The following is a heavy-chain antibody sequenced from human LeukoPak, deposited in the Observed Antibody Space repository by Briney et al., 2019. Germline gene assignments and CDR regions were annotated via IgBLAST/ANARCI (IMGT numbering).Heavy chain of an antibody. V-gene: IGHV1-46*01. CDR2: INPSGGTT. Sequence: GASVKVSCKASGYTFTNYYIQRVRQAPGQGLEWMGIINPSGGTTSYAQKFQDRITMTRDTSTSTVYMELSSLRSEDTAVYYCARAEDTAMFKWGQGTLVTVSS. CDR3: ARAEDTAMFK. J-gene: IGHJ4*02. CDR1: GYTFTNYY. D-gene: IGHD5-18*01.